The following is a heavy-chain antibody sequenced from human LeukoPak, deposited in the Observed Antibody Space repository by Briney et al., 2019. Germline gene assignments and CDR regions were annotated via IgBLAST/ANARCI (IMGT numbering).Heavy chain of an antibody. CDR1: GFTFSSYS. D-gene: IGHD1-26*01. J-gene: IGHJ4*02. V-gene: IGHV3-21*01. CDR3: ARVGIVGATSYDY. Sequence: TGGSLRLSCAASGFTFSSYSMNWVRQAPGKGLGWVSSTSSSSSYIYYADSVKGRFTISRDNAKNSLYLQMNSLRAEDTAVYYCARVGIVGATSYDYWGQGTLVTVSS. CDR2: TSSSSSYI.